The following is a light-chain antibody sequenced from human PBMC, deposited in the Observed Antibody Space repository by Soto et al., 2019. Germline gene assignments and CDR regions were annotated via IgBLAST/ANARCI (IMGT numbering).Light chain of an antibody. CDR1: QSISSW. CDR2: KAS. J-gene: IGKJ1*01. V-gene: IGKV1-5*03. CDR3: QQYQSYWT. Sequence: DIQMTQSPSTLSASEGDRVTITCRASQSISSWLAWYQQKPGKAPNLLIYKASSLESGVPSRFSGSGSGTEFTLTISSLQPDDFATYYCQQYQSYWTFGQGTKVEIK.